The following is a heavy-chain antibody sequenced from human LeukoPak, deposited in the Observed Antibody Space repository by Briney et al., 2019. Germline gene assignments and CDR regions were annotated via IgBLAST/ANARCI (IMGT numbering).Heavy chain of an antibody. CDR2: ITATSSST. Sequence: GSLRLSCAASGFTFSSYGMHWVRQAPEKGLEWVSAITATSSSTHDADSVQGRFTISRDNSKNTLYLQMNSLRPEDTAIYYCAKLFESGTYNNFFHYWGQGTLVTVFS. CDR3: AKLFESGTYNNFFHY. D-gene: IGHD3-10*01. V-gene: IGHV3-23*01. CDR1: GFTFSSYG. J-gene: IGHJ4*02.